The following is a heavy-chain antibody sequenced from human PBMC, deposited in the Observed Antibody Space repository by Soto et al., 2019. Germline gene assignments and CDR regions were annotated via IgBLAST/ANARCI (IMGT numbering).Heavy chain of an antibody. CDR2: ISGSAGSSGP. D-gene: IGHD2-2*01. Sequence: EVQLLESGGGLVQPGGSLRLSCVASGFTFSTYTMSWVRQAPGKGLEWVSVISGSAGSSGPSYADSVQGRFSISRDNARNTLYLQMNILRGEDTAMYYCAKARCSTANCYVPEYWGQGTRVTVSS. CDR3: AKARCSTANCYVPEY. J-gene: IGHJ4*02. CDR1: GFTFSTYT. V-gene: IGHV3-23*01.